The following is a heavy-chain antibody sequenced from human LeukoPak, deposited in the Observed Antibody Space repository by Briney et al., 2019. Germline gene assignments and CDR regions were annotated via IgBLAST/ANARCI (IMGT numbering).Heavy chain of an antibody. J-gene: IGHJ5*02. V-gene: IGHV4-59*08. D-gene: IGHD6-13*01. CDR1: GGSISSYY. Sequence: AETLTLTCTVSGGSISSYYWSWLRQPPGKGLEWVGYIYYSGSTNYNPSFKSRITISVDTSKNQFSQKLISVTAADTAVYYCARRGSRWYDGSATWFDPWGQGTLVTVSS. CDR3: ARRGSRWYDGSATWFDP. CDR2: IYYSGST.